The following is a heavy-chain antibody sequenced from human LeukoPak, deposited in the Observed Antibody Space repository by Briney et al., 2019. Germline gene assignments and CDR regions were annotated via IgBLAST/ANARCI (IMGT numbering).Heavy chain of an antibody. V-gene: IGHV3-21*01. Sequence: GGSLRLSCAASGFTFSNYNMNWVRQAPGQGLEWVSSISSGSSYVYYADSVKGRFTISRDNSKNTLYLQMNSLRAEDTAVYYCARSTLYYDSSGYPDYWGQGTLVTVSS. CDR1: GFTFSNYN. J-gene: IGHJ4*02. CDR3: ARSTLYYDSSGYPDY. CDR2: ISSGSSYV. D-gene: IGHD3-22*01.